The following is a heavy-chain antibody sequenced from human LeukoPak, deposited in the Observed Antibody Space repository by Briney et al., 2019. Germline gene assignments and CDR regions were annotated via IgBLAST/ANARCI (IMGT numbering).Heavy chain of an antibody. Sequence: PSETLSLTCTVSGYSISSGYYWGWIRQPPGKGLEWIGSIYYSGSTYYNPSLKSRVTISVDTSKNQFSLKLSSVTAADTAVYYCARHADTFGGVIVPYFDYWGQGTLVTVSS. CDR1: GYSISSGYY. J-gene: IGHJ4*02. V-gene: IGHV4-38-2*02. CDR2: IYYSGST. D-gene: IGHD3-16*02. CDR3: ARHADTFGGVIVPYFDY.